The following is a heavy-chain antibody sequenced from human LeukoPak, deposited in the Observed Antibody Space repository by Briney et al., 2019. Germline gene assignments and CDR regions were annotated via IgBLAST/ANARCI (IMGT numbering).Heavy chain of an antibody. V-gene: IGHV4-34*01. CDR1: GFTFSSYW. Sequence: GSLRLSCAASGFTFSSYWMSWVRQAPGKGLEWIGEINHSGSTNYNPSLKSRVTISVDTSKNQFSLKLSSVTAADTAVYYCAKEDGSGSYWGQGTLVTVSS. D-gene: IGHD3-10*01. J-gene: IGHJ4*02. CDR3: AKEDGSGSY. CDR2: INHSGST.